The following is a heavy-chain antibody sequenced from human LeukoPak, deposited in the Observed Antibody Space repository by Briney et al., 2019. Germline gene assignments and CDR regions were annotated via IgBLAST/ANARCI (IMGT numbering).Heavy chain of an antibody. CDR2: ITSSGDGT. J-gene: IGHJ4*02. D-gene: IGHD2-8*02. Sequence: PGGSLRLSCEASGFTFTSYAMHWVRQAPGKGLEWVSSITSSGDGTFYTDSLSGRFTISRDNAKKAVFLQMKSLRRGDSALYFCAKGTDTTGRHSFDIWGQGTLVTVSS. CDR3: AKGTDTTGRHSFDI. V-gene: IGHV3-23*01. CDR1: GFTFTSYA.